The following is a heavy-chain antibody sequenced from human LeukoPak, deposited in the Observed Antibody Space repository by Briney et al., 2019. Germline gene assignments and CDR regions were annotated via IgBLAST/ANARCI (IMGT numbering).Heavy chain of an antibody. D-gene: IGHD6-19*01. V-gene: IGHV1-69*13. CDR3: ATLLYSSGWFLDY. Sequence: SVKVSCKASGYTFTSYGISWVRQAPGQGLEWMGGIIPIFGTANYAQKFQGRVTITADESTSTAYMELSSLRSEDTAVYYCATLLYSSGWFLDYWGQGTLVTVSS. CDR1: GYTFTSYG. CDR2: IIPIFGTA. J-gene: IGHJ4*02.